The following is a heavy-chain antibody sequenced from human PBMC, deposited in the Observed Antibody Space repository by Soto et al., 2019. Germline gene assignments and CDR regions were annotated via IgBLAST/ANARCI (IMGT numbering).Heavy chain of an antibody. CDR2: IYSGGST. V-gene: IGHV3-66*04. CDR3: AQHDWFDP. J-gene: IGHJ5*02. Sequence: GGSLRLSCAVSGFTVSSHYMSWVRQAPGKGLEWVSVIYSGGSTYYADSVKGRFTISRDNSKDTLYLQMNSLRAEDSAVYYCAQHDWFDPWGQGTLVTVSS. CDR1: GFTVSSHY.